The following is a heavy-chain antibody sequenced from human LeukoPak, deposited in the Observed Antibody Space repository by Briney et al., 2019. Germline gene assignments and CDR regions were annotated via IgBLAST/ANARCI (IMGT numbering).Heavy chain of an antibody. CDR1: GFTFSNAW. Sequence: GGSLRLSCATSGFTFSNAWMNWVRQAPGKGLEWVGRIRSNSDGGTIDYAAPVKGRFALSRDDSKNTLYLQMNSLQTEDTAVYYCATDFYDTNWGQGTLVTVSS. D-gene: IGHD3-22*01. CDR3: ATDFYDTN. CDR2: IRSNSDGGTI. J-gene: IGHJ4*02. V-gene: IGHV3-15*07.